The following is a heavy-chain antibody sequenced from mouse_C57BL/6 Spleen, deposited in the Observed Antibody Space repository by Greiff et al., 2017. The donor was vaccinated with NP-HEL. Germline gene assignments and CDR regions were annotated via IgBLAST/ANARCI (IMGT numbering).Heavy chain of an antibody. Sequence: EVQRVESGGDLVKPGGSLKLSCAASGFTFSSYGMSWVRQTPDKRLEWVATISSGGSYTYYPDSVKGRFTISRDNAKNTLYLQMSSLKSEDTAMYYCARHRGSYGNYEGYFDYWGQGTTLTVSS. V-gene: IGHV5-6*01. CDR1: GFTFSSYG. J-gene: IGHJ2*01. CDR3: ARHRGSYGNYEGYFDY. D-gene: IGHD2-1*01. CDR2: ISSGGSYT.